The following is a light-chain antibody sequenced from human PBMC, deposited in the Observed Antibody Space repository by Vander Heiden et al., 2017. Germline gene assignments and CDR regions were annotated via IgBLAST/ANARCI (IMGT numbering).Light chain of an antibody. CDR1: SSHIGGGYD. J-gene: IGLJ2*01. V-gene: IGLV1-40*01. CDR3: QSYDSSLSGVI. Sequence: QSVLTQPPSVSGAPGQRVTISCTGSSSHIGGGYDVRWYHQLPGTAPNLLIYGDSNRPSGVPDRFSGSKSGTSASLAITGLQAEDETDYYCQSYDSSLSGVIFGGGTKLTVL. CDR2: GDS.